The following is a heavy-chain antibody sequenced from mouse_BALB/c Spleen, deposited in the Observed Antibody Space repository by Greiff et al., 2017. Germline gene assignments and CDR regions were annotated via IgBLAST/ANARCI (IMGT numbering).Heavy chain of an antibody. V-gene: IGHV1-7*01. CDR3: ARKVYDGYYSYYAMDY. Sequence: QVQLKESGAELAKPGASVKMSCKASGYTFTSYWMHWVKQRPGQGLEWIGYINPSTGYTEYNQKFKDKATLTADKSSSTAYMQLSSLTSEDSAVYYCARKVYDGYYSYYAMDYWGQGTSVTVSS. J-gene: IGHJ4*01. CDR2: INPSTGYT. CDR1: GYTFTSYW. D-gene: IGHD2-3*01.